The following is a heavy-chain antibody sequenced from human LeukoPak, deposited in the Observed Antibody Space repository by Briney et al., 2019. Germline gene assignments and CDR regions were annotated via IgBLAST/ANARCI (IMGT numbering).Heavy chain of an antibody. V-gene: IGHV1-8*03. Sequence: ASVKVSCKASGYTFTSYDINWVRQATGQGLEWMGWMNPNSGNTGYAQKFQGRVTITRNTSISTAYMELSSLRSEDTAVYYCARDYATDPDAFDIWGQGTMVTVSS. CDR1: GYTFTSYD. J-gene: IGHJ3*02. CDR3: ARDYATDPDAFDI. CDR2: MNPNSGNT. D-gene: IGHD3-16*01.